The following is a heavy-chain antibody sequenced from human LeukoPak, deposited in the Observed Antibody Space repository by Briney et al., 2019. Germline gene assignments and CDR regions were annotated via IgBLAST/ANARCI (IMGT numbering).Heavy chain of an antibody. CDR2: ISAHNGNT. V-gene: IGHV1-18*01. D-gene: IGHD3-22*01. J-gene: IGHJ4*02. CDR1: GYTFTSYG. CDR3: ARVQYYYDSSGYHTYYFDY. Sequence: GASVKVSCKASGYTFTSYGISWVRQAPGQGLEWMGWISAHNGNTNYAQKLQGRVTMTTDTSTSTAYMELRSLRSDDTAVYYCARVQYYYDSSGYHTYYFDYWGQGTLVTVSS.